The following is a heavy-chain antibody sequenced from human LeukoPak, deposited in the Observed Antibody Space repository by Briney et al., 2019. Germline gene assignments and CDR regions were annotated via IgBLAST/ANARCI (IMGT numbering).Heavy chain of an antibody. J-gene: IGHJ4*02. Sequence: GGSLRLSCAASGFTFSSYAMSWVRQAPGKGLEWVSAISGSGGSTYYADSVKGRFTISRDNSKNTLYLQMNSLRAEDMAVYYCARNSGTHYGLDYWGQGTLVTVSS. V-gene: IGHV3-23*01. D-gene: IGHD1-26*01. CDR2: ISGSGGST. CDR1: GFTFSSYA. CDR3: ARNSGTHYGLDY.